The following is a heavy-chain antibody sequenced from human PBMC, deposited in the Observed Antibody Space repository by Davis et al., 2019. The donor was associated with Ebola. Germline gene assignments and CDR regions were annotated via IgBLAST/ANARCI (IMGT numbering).Heavy chain of an antibody. CDR3: ARDQQPAYTFWSGYYMFSNY. D-gene: IGHD3-3*01. CDR1: GGTFSSYT. Sequence: SVKVSCKASGGTFSSYTISWVRQAPGQGLEWMGRIIPILGIANYAQKFQGRVTMTRDTSSSTAYMELRSLRSDDTAVYYCARDQQPAYTFWSGYYMFSNYWGQGTLVTVSS. V-gene: IGHV1-69*04. J-gene: IGHJ4*02. CDR2: IIPILGIA.